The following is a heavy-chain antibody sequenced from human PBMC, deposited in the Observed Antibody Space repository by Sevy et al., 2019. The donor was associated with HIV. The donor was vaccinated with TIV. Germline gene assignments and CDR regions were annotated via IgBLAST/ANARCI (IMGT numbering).Heavy chain of an antibody. D-gene: IGHD6-13*01. Sequence: GGSLRLSCAASGFTFSSYSMNWVRQAPGKGLEWVSSISSSSSYIYYADSVKGRFTISRDNAKNSLYLQMNSLRAEDTAVYYCARDSVWYSPGYFQHWGQGTLATVSS. CDR2: ISSSSSYI. CDR1: GFTFSSYS. V-gene: IGHV3-21*01. CDR3: ARDSVWYSPGYFQH. J-gene: IGHJ1*01.